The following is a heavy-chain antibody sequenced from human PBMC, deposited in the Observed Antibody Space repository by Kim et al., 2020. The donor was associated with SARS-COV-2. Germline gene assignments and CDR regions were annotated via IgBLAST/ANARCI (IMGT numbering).Heavy chain of an antibody. J-gene: IGHJ2*01. V-gene: IGHV3-7*01. D-gene: IGHD5-12*01. Sequence: GGSLRLSCVASGFIFSPYWMGWVRQAPGKGLEWVANINEDGSDKYYVESVKGRFTIARDSAKNSLYLQMSSLRAEDTAVYYCARDTYRFFDLWGRGPLVT. CDR2: INEDGSDK. CDR1: GFIFSPYW. CDR3: ARDTYRFFDL.